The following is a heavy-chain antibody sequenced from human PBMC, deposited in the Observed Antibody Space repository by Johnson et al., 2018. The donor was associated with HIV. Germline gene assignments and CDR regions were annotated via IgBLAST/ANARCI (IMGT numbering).Heavy chain of an antibody. D-gene: IGHD5-12*01. CDR1: GFTFGSYG. CDR2: ISYGGGKK. J-gene: IGHJ3*02. CDR3: ARGRKDIEAADGLDNDAFDM. V-gene: IGHV3-30*03. Sequence: QVQLVESGGGVVQPGRSLRLSCAASGFTFGSYGIHWVRQAPGKGLEWVAVISYGGGKKYYGDSVEGRFTISKDISKNTLYLQMDSRRREDTAVYYCARGRKDIEAADGLDNDAFDMWGQGTLVTVSS.